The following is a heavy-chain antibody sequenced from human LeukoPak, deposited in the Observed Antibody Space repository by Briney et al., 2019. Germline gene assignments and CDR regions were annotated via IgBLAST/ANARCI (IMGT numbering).Heavy chain of an antibody. J-gene: IGHJ3*02. D-gene: IGHD3-10*01. CDR1: GGSISSGDYY. V-gene: IGHV4-30-4*08. CDR2: IYYSGST. Sequence: PSETLSLTCTVSGGSISSGDYYWSWIRQPPGKGLEWIGYIYYSGSTYYNPSLKSRVTISVDTSKNQFSLKLSSVTAADTAVYYCARDLNGYYGSGSYYSQYAFDIWGRGTMVTVSS. CDR3: ARDLNGYYGSGSYYSQYAFDI.